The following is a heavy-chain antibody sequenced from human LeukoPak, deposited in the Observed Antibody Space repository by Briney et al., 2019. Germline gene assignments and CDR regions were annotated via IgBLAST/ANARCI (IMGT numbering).Heavy chain of an antibody. D-gene: IGHD2-21*02. CDR2: INHSGST. CDR3: ARGGTRDGGHYSDY. CDR1: GGSFSGYY. J-gene: IGHJ4*02. Sequence: SETLSLTCAVYGGSFSGYYWSWIRQPPGKGLEWIGEINHSGSTNYNPSLKSPVTISIDTSKNQFSLKLSSVTAADTAVHYCARGGTRDGGHYSDYWGQGTLVTVSS. V-gene: IGHV4-34*01.